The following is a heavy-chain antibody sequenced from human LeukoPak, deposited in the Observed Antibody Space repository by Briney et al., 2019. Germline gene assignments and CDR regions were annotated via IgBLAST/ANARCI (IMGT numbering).Heavy chain of an antibody. D-gene: IGHD6-19*01. CDR1: GFTFSSYA. CDR3: ARGGAVAVSSSFDY. J-gene: IGHJ4*02. V-gene: IGHV3-30*04. CDR2: ISYDGSNK. Sequence: GRSLRLSCAASGFTFSSYAMHWVRQAPGKGLEWVAVISYDGSNKYYADSVKGRFTISRDNSKTTLYLQMNSLRAEDTAVYYCARGGAVAVSSSFDYWGQGTLVTVSS.